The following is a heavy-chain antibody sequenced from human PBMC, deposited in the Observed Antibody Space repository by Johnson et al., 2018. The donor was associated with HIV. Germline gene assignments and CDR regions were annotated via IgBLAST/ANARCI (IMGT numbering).Heavy chain of an antibody. CDR2: ISYDGTKK. D-gene: IGHD1-26*01. Sequence: QVQLVESGGGVVQPGRSLRLSCAASGFTFSQFAMHWVRQAPGKGLEWVAIISYDGTKKYYADSVRGRFIISRANSKNTLYLQMNRLRAEDTALYYCARVRGRWELLLSDGSDIWGQGTKVTLSS. CDR3: ARVRGRWELLLSDGSDI. J-gene: IGHJ3*02. CDR1: GFTFSQFA. V-gene: IGHV3-30*04.